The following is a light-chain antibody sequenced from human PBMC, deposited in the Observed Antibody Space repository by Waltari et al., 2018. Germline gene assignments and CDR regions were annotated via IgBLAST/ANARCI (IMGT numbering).Light chain of an antibody. J-gene: IGKJ2*01. CDR2: DVS. CDR1: QSVDRR. Sequence: EIVLTQAPATLSFSPWQRATLSCSASQSVDRRLTWYQQKPGQPPRLLIYDVSNRATDIPARFSGSGSGTDFTLTISDLKSEDFATYYCQHRSDWPPMYTFGQGTKLQIK. CDR3: QHRSDWPPMYT. V-gene: IGKV3-11*01.